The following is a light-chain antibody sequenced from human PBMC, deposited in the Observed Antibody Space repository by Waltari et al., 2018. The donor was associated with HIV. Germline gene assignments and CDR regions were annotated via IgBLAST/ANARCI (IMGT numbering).Light chain of an antibody. CDR3: QSYDSSLSVV. V-gene: IGLV1-40*01. CDR2: VNR. Sequence: QSVLTQPPSVSGAPGQRVTISCTGSSSNIGAGYDVHWYQQLPGTAPTLLLYVNRNRPSGFPDGISGSKAGTSASLAITGLQAEDEADYSCQSYDSSLSVVFGGGTKLTVL. CDR1: SSNIGAGYD. J-gene: IGLJ2*01.